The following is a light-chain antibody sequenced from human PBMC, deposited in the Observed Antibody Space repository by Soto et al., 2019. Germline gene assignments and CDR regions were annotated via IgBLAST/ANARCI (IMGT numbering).Light chain of an antibody. V-gene: IGLV2-11*01. Sequence: LTQPRSVSGSPGQSVTISCTGTSSDVGRYDYVSWYQQHPGKAPKLIIYDVSERPSGVPDRFSGSKFGNTASLTISGLQAEDEADYSCCSFAGSYTYVFGTGTKVTVL. J-gene: IGLJ1*01. CDR3: CSFAGSYTYV. CDR1: SSDVGRYDY. CDR2: DVS.